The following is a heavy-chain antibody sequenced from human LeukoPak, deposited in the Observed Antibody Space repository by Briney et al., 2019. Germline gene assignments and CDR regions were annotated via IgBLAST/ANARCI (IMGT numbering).Heavy chain of an antibody. CDR1: GLPIGDFA. CDR2: ISGDGVST. V-gene: IGHV3-43*02. Sequence: PGGSLRLSCVASGLPIGDFAMHWVRQAPGQGLEWVSLISGDGVSTFFTDSVKGRFSISRDNSKNSLFLEMSSLRTEDTAMYYCARDGGGYSYGDLRFGYWGQGTLVTVSS. J-gene: IGHJ4*02. CDR3: ARDGGGYSYGDLRFGY. D-gene: IGHD5-18*01.